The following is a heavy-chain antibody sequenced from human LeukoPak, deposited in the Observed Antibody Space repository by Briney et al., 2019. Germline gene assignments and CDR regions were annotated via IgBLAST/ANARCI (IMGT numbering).Heavy chain of an antibody. CDR1: GGSISSSSYY. CDR3: TRDESWGSGKDY. CDR2: SYYSGSP. V-gene: IGHV4-39*07. D-gene: IGHD3-10*01. J-gene: IGHJ4*02. Sequence: SETLSLTCTVSGGSISSSSYYWGWIRQPPGKGLEWIGSSYYSGSPYYNPSLKSRVTISVDKSKNQFSLKLSSVTAADTAVYYCTRDESWGSGKDYWGQGTLVTVSS.